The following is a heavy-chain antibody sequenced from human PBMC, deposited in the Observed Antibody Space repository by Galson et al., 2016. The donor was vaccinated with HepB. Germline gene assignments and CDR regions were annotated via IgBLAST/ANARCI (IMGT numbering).Heavy chain of an antibody. CDR3: ARQSKYRSGWYEAWYYYNMDV. D-gene: IGHD6-19*01. CDR2: IYYSGDT. CDR1: GVSISSSSHY. Sequence: ETLSLTCTVSGVSISSSSHYWAWIRLPPGKGLEWIGTIYYSGDTYHNPSLKSRLSISVDRSKNQFSLRLSSVTAADTAVYYCARQSKYRSGWYEAWYYYNMDVWGQRTTVTVSS. V-gene: IGHV4-39*01. J-gene: IGHJ6*03.